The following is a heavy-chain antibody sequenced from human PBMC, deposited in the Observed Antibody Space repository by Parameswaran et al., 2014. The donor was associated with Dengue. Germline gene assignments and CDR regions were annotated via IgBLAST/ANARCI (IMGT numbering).Heavy chain of an antibody. CDR2: INGDGSVT. V-gene: IGHV3-74*01. J-gene: IGHJ4*02. D-gene: IGHD2/OR15-2a*01. Sequence: GESLKISCAASGFTLNNYWMDWVRQAPGKGLVWVACINGDGSVTSYADSVKGRFTISSDNAKNTLYLQMNSLRAEDTAVYYCVSLTAGITSYDYWGQGTRVTVSS. CDR1: GFTLNNYW. CDR3: VSLTAGITSYDY.